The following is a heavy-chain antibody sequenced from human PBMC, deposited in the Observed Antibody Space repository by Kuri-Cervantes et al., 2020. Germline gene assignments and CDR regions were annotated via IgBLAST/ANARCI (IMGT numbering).Heavy chain of an antibody. V-gene: IGHV3-53*05. J-gene: IGHJ4*02. CDR1: GFTVSSNY. D-gene: IGHD5-24*01. Sequence: GESLKISCAASGFTVSSNYMSWVRQAPGKGLEWVSVIYSGGSTYYADSVKGRFTISRDNSKNTLYLQMNSLRAEDTAVYYCTRGGARWLQLLFCDYWGQGTLVTVSS. CDR3: TRGGARWLQLLFCDY. CDR2: IYSGGST.